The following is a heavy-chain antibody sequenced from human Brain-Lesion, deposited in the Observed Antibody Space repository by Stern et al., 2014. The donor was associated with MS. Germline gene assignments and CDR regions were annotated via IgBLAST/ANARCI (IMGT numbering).Heavy chain of an antibody. J-gene: IGHJ6*02. D-gene: IGHD2-2*01. Sequence: EVHLVESGGGLVKPGGSLRLSCEASGFTFNSYSMNWVRQAPGKGLEWVSSISVGTDYIYYADSVKGRFTISRDNAKNSLFLQINTLRAEDTGVYYCARVDCSGTNCFYYYYGMDVWGQGTTVTVSS. CDR2: ISVGTDYI. CDR3: ARVDCSGTNCFYYYYGMDV. CDR1: GFTFNSYS. V-gene: IGHV3-21*01.